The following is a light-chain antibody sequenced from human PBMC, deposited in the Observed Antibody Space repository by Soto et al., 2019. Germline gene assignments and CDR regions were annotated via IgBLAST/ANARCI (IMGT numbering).Light chain of an antibody. V-gene: IGKV1-5*03. Sequence: DIPMTQSPSTLSASVGDGVTITCRASQSISSWLAWYQQKPVKAPKLLIHKASSLESGVPSRFSGSGSGTEFTLTISSLQPDDFATYYCQQYNSYSWTFGQGTKVEIK. J-gene: IGKJ1*01. CDR3: QQYNSYSWT. CDR2: KAS. CDR1: QSISSW.